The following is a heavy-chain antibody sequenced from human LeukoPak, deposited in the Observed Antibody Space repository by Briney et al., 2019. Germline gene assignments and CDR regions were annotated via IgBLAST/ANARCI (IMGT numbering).Heavy chain of an antibody. D-gene: IGHD3-22*01. J-gene: IGHJ4*02. CDR1: GGSISSYY. V-gene: IGHV4-59*01. CDR2: IYDSGST. CDR3: ARQSISGSSLSYFDY. Sequence: SETLSLTCTVSGGSISSYYWSWIRQPPGKGLEWIGNIYDSGSTNYNPSLKSRATISVDTSKNQCSPKLSSVTAADTAVYYCARQSISGSSLSYFDYWGQGTLVNVSS.